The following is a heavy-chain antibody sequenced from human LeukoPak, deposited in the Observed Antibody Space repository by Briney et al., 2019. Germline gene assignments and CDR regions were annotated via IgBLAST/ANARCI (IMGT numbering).Heavy chain of an antibody. Sequence: SETLSLTCTVSGGSISSYYWSWIRQPPGNGLEWIGYIYYSGSTNYNPSLKSRVTISVDTSKNQFSLKLSSVTAADTAVYYCARRASYGGKRYYYYYGMDVWGQGTTVTVSS. V-gene: IGHV4-59*08. J-gene: IGHJ6*02. CDR3: ARRASYGGKRYYYYYGMDV. CDR1: GGSISSYY. D-gene: IGHD4-17*01. CDR2: IYYSGST.